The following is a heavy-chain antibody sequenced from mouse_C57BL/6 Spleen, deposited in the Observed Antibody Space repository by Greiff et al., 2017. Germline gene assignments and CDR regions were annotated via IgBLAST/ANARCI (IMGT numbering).Heavy chain of an antibody. V-gene: IGHV1-82*01. CDR3: AKFYDDWYFDV. CDR2: IYPGDGDT. D-gene: IGHD2-12*01. CDR1: GYAFSSSW. Sequence: QVQLQQSGPELVKPGASVKISCKASGYAFSSSWMNWVKQRPGKGLEWIGRIYPGDGDTNYNGKFKGKATLTADKSSSTAYMQLSSLTSEDSAVSFCAKFYDDWYFDVWGTGTTVTVSS. J-gene: IGHJ1*03.